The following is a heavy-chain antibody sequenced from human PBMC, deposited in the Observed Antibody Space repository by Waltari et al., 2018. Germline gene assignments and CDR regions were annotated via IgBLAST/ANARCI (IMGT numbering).Heavy chain of an antibody. V-gene: IGHV3-15*01. CDR1: GFSFSNAW. CDR2: IKSFSDGGSV. CDR3: TTGLFVQYHYDRSGRSSPVAPTDY. D-gene: IGHD3-22*01. Sequence: EEQLVESGGGLVKPGGSLRLSCAASGFSFSNAWLNWVRQAPGQGLEWVGRIKSFSDGGSVDYAAPVKGRFTISRDDSRNILFLQLNSLRVEDTAFYYCTTGLFVQYHYDRSGRSSPVAPTDYWGQGALVTVSS. J-gene: IGHJ4*02.